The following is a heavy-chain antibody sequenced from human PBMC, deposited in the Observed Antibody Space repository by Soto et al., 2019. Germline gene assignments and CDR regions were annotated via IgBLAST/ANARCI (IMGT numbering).Heavy chain of an antibody. D-gene: IGHD4-4*01. J-gene: IGHJ6*02. V-gene: IGHV3-23*01. Sequence: GGSLRLSCAASGLTFSSYAMSWVRQAPGKGLEWVSAISGSGGSTYYADSVKGRFTISRDNSKNTLYLQMNSLRAEDTAVYYCAKNPGVTVTTNYYYYGMDVWGQGTTVTVSS. CDR2: ISGSGGST. CDR1: GLTFSSYA. CDR3: AKNPGVTVTTNYYYYGMDV.